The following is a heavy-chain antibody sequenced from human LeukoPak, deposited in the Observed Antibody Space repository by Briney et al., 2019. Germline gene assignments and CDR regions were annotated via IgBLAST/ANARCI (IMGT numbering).Heavy chain of an antibody. V-gene: IGHV4-34*01. CDR3: ARGHVRCSGGSCYCIWFDP. J-gene: IGHJ5*02. Sequence: PSETLSLTCSVYGGSFSGYYWGWIRQPPGKGLEWIGEINHSGSNHYKPSLKRRVAISVDTSKNQFSLKLSSGTAGDTGVYYCARGHVRCSGGSCYCIWFDPWGEGSLVTVYS. D-gene: IGHD2-15*01. CDR1: GGSFSGYY. CDR2: INHSGSN.